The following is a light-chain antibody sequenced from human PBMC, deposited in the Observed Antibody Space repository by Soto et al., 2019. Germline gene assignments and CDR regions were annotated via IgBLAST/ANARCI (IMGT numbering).Light chain of an antibody. CDR3: QQYETFSGT. J-gene: IGKJ1*01. CDR2: DAS. CDR1: QSISIW. V-gene: IGKV1-5*01. Sequence: DINMTLSPSTLSASVSDRVTITCRASQSISIWLAWYQQKPGKAPELLIHDASKLETGVPSRFSGSGSGTEFTLTISSVQPDDFATYYCQQYETFSGTVGPGTKVDI.